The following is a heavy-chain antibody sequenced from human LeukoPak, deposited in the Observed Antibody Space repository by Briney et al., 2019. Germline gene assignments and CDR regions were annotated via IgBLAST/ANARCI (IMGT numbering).Heavy chain of an antibody. CDR2: IWYDGSNK. Sequence: PGRSLRLSCAASGFTFSSYGMHWVRQAPGKGLEWVAIIWYDGSNKYYADSVKGRFTISRDNSKNTLYLQMNSLGAEDTAVYYCAKDFSYYDSSGSGPDYWGQGTPVTVSS. CDR1: GFTFSSYG. CDR3: AKDFSYYDSSGSGPDY. V-gene: IGHV3-33*06. D-gene: IGHD3-22*01. J-gene: IGHJ4*02.